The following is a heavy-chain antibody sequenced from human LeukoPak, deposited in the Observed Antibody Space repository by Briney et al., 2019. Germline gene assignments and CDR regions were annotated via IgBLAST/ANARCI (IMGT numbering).Heavy chain of an antibody. CDR1: GGSISSYY. D-gene: IGHD2-15*01. CDR2: IYYSGST. V-gene: IGHV4-59*08. Sequence: PSETLSLTCTVSGGSISSYYWSWIRQPPGKGLEWIGDIYYSGSTNYNPSLKSRGTISVDTSKNQFSLMLTSVPAADTAVYYCARRRVAYFDYWGQGSLVTVCS. CDR3: ARRRVAYFDY. J-gene: IGHJ4*02.